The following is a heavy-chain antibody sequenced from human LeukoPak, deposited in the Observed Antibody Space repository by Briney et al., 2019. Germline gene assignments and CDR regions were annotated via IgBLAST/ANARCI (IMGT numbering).Heavy chain of an antibody. J-gene: IGHJ6*04. V-gene: IGHV3-13*05. CDR3: ARGHGSGSYLPYGMDV. D-gene: IGHD3-10*01. CDR2: IGTAGDP. Sequence: GGSLILSCAASGFTFSSYDMHWVRQATGKGLEWVTAIGTAGDPYYPGSVKGRFTISRENAKNSLYLQMNSLRAGDTAVYYCARGHGSGSYLPYGMDVWGKGTTVTVSS. CDR1: GFTFSSYD.